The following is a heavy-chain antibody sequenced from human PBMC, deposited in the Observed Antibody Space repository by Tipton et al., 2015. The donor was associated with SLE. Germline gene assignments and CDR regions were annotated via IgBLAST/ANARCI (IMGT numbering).Heavy chain of an antibody. CDR2: IRFDGNVK. V-gene: IGHV3-30*02. J-gene: IGHJ2*01. D-gene: IGHD4-17*01. CDR1: GFTFSRYG. CDR3: ASLDYGDYEYFDL. Sequence: SLRLSCTASGFTFSRYGMHWVRQAPGKSLEWVAFIRFDGNVKQYADSVKGRFTISRDNSKNTLYLQMGSLRGEDMAVYYCASLDYGDYEYFDLWGRGTLVTVSS.